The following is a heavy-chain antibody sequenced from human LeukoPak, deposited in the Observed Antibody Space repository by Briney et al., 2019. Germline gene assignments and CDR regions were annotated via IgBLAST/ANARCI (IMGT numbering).Heavy chain of an antibody. J-gene: IGHJ4*02. CDR3: AKDPIAVAGTNGGDY. D-gene: IGHD6-19*01. CDR1: GFTFSSYN. CDR2: LSSSSNTI. Sequence: GGSLRLSCAASGFTFSSYNMNWVRQAPGKGLEWASYLSSSSNTIYYADSVKGRFTISRDNAKNSLYLQMNSLRAEDTAVYYCAKDPIAVAGTNGGDYWGQGTLVTVSS. V-gene: IGHV3-48*01.